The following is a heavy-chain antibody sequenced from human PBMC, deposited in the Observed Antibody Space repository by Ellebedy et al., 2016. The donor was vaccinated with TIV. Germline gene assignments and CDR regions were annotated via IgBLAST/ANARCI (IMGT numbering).Heavy chain of an antibody. D-gene: IGHD6-19*01. Sequence: AASVKVSCKASGYTFTSYFISWVRQAPGQGLEWMGWISTYNGNSNYAQKFQGRVTTTTDTSTSTAYMELRSLRSDDTAVYYCAIATGYSSGWLWHWGQGTPVIVSS. CDR2: ISTYNGNS. J-gene: IGHJ1*01. CDR3: AIATGYSSGWLWH. V-gene: IGHV1-18*04. CDR1: GYTFTSYF.